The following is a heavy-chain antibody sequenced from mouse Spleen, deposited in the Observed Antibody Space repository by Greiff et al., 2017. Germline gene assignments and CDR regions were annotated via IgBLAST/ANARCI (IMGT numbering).Heavy chain of an antibody. V-gene: IGHV5-15*01. D-gene: IGHD1-1*01. Sequence: EVKVVESGGGLVKPGGSLKLSCAASGFTFSDYGMAWVRQAPGKGPEWVAFISNLAYSIYYADTVTGRFTISRENAKNTLYLEMSSLRSEDTAMYYCARQRVFITTPGDYWGQGTSVTVSS. CDR1: GFTFSDYG. CDR3: ARQRVFITTPGDY. CDR2: ISNLAYSI. J-gene: IGHJ4*01.